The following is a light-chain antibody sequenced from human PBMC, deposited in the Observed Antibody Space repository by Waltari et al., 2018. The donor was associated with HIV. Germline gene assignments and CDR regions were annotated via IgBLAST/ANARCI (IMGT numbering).Light chain of an antibody. Sequence: DIILTQSPDSLAVPLGGTPTIDCKSSRSVYYRDDDRNDIAWYQQRVGQPPTLLMHLASTRESGGPDRFTGSGSETDFTLTINGRQAEYAAIYVSQQYDGGPPTFGQGIKVEI. CDR1: RSVYYRDDDRND. CDR2: LAS. J-gene: IGKJ1*01. CDR3: QQYDGGPPT. V-gene: IGKV4-1*01.